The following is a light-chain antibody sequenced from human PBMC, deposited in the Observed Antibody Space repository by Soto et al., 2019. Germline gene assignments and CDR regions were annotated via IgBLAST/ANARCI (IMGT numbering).Light chain of an antibody. J-gene: IGLJ1*01. CDR1: SRDVGASTY. CDR3: SSDKIRNLYV. Sequence: QYALTQPASVSGSPGQSITISCTGTSRDVGASTYVSWYQQHPGKAPKVVLYEVSTRPSGVSDRFSGSKSGNTASLTISGLQAEDESEYYCSSDKIRNLYVFGTGTKVT. V-gene: IGLV2-14*01. CDR2: EVS.